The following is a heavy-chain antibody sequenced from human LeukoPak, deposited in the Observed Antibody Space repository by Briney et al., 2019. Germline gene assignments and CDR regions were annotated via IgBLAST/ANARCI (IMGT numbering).Heavy chain of an antibody. CDR3: VKKGYGTRGWFDP. CDR2: IYHSGTT. Sequence: SGTPSLTCGVSGDSLSTMTWWNWVRQSPGKGLQWIGEIYHSGTTNYNPSLQSRITMSLDASRNQFSLTLTSVTAADTAVYYCVKKGYGTRGWFDPWGPGIAVTVSS. V-gene: IGHV4-4*02. CDR1: GDSLSTMTW. D-gene: IGHD3-16*01. J-gene: IGHJ5*02.